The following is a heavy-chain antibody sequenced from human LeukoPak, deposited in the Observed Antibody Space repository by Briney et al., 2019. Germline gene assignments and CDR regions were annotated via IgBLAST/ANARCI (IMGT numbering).Heavy chain of an antibody. CDR2: IEPKSGGT. CDR3: AREMGVVPTAIPIVDC. V-gene: IGHV1-2*02. Sequence: ASVTVSCTASGYTFTGHFMHWVRQAPGQGLEWVGWIEPKSGGTHYGHKFQGRVTMTRDTSMSTAYMELSRLKADDTAVYYCAREMGVVPTAIPIVDCWGQGTLVTVS. J-gene: IGHJ4*02. CDR1: GYTFTGHF. D-gene: IGHD2-2*02.